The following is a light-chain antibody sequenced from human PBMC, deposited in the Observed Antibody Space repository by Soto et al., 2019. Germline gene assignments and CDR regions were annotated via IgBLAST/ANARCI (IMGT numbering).Light chain of an antibody. CDR2: DAS. J-gene: IGKJ4*01. Sequence: DIQMTQSPSPLSASIGDRVTITCRASQSIDNWLAWYQQKPGKAPQLLIYDASRVKTGVPSRFTASGSGTEFTLTINTLQADDSATYFCQQLNGYPELTFGGGTKVDIK. CDR3: QQLNGYPELT. V-gene: IGKV1-5*01. CDR1: QSIDNW.